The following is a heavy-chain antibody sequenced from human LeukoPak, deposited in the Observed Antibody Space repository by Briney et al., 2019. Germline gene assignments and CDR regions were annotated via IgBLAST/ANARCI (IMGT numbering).Heavy chain of an antibody. J-gene: IGHJ6*03. CDR1: GFTFSSYA. CDR3: AQGGGYEAQYYYYHLHV. CDR2: ISYDGSNN. Sequence: GGSLRLTCAASGFTFSSYAMHWVRQAPGKGVEWVAGISYDGSNNDYEDSGKVRFTIARDNTKNTMELQMKRLRAEDTAVYYCAQGGGYEAQYYYYHLHVWGKGTTVTISS. D-gene: IGHD5-12*01. V-gene: IGHV3-30*18.